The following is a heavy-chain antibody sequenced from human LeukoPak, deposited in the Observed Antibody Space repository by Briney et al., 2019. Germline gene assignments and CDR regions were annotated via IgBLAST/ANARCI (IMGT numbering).Heavy chain of an antibody. V-gene: IGHV4-61*02. CDR2: IYTSGST. J-gene: IGHJ6*03. CDR3: ARSLEPNYYYYYMDV. CDR1: GGSISSGSYY. Sequence: SETLSLTCTVSGGSISSGSYYWSWIRQPAGKGLEWIGRIYTSGSTNYNPSLKSRVTISVDTSKNQFSLKLSSVTAADTAVYYCARSLEPNYYYYYMDVWGKGTTVTVSS.